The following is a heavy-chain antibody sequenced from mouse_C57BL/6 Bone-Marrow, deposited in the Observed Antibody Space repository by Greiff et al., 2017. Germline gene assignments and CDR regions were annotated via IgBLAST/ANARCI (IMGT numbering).Heavy chain of an antibody. CDR3: TSYYSNSYWDFDV. V-gene: IGHV1-5*01. J-gene: IGHJ1*03. CDR1: GYTFTSYW. CDR2: IFPGNSDT. D-gene: IGHD2-5*01. Sequence: VHVKQSGTVLARPGASVKMSCKTSGYTFTSYWMHWVKPRPGQGLEWIGDIFPGNSDTSYNQKFKGKAKLTTVTSASTAYMGLSSLTDEDSAVYYCTSYYSNSYWDFDVWGTGTTVTVSS.